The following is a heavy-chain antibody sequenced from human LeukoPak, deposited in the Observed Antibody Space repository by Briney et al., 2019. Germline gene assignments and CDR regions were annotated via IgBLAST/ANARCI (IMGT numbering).Heavy chain of an antibody. Sequence: ASVKVSCKTSGYTFNAYYMHWVRQAPGQGLEWMGWINPNSGGSNYAQKFQGRVTMTRDTSISTAYMELSRLRSDDTAVYYCAREMEDAARYREEGVSGYWGQGTLVTVSS. V-gene: IGHV1-2*02. CDR2: INPNSGGS. CDR3: AREMEDAARYREEGVSGY. D-gene: IGHD1-1*01. J-gene: IGHJ4*02. CDR1: GYTFNAYY.